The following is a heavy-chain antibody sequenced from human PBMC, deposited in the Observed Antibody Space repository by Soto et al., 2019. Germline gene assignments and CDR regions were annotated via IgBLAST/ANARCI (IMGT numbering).Heavy chain of an antibody. V-gene: IGHV4-59*12. CDR1: GDSMSGYY. D-gene: IGHD1-26*01. CDR2: VFYSGST. Sequence: SGTLCLTCTVSGDSMSGYYWSWIRQPPGKGLEWIGHVFYSGSTYYNPSLKSRVAISVDTSKNQFSLKLTSLTAADTAVYYFARAKGGRSLAFEFWGQGTMVTVS. J-gene: IGHJ3*01. CDR3: ARAKGGRSLAFEF.